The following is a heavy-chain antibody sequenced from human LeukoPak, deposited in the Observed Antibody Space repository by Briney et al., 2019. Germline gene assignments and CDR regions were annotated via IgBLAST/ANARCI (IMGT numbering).Heavy chain of an antibody. D-gene: IGHD6-19*01. J-gene: IGHJ4*02. Sequence: SETLSLTCAVYGGSFSGYYWSWIRQPPGKGLEWIGEINHSGSTTYNPSLKSRVTISLDTSKNQFSLKLSSVTAADTAVYYCARGQWLVGFDYWGQGTLVTVSS. CDR2: INHSGST. V-gene: IGHV4-34*01. CDR3: ARGQWLVGFDY. CDR1: GGSFSGYY.